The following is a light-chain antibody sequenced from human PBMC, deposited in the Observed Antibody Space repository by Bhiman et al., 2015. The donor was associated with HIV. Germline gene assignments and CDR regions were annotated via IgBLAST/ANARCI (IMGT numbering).Light chain of an antibody. CDR3: SSYTASGTLV. J-gene: IGLJ3*02. V-gene: IGLV2-14*01. Sequence: QSALTQPASVSGSPGQSITISCTGTSSDVGGYTYVSWYQQDPGKAPKLMIYEVSKRPSGVSNRFSGSKSGNTASLTISGLQAEDEADYYCSSYTASGTLVFGGGTRVTVL. CDR1: SSDVGGYTY. CDR2: EVS.